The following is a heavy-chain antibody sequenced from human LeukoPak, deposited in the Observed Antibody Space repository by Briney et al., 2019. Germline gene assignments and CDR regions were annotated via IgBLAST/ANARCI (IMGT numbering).Heavy chain of an antibody. V-gene: IGHV3-11*04. D-gene: IGHD3-10*01. Sequence: GGSLRLSCAASGFTFSDYYMSWIRQAPGKGLEWVSYISLSSSTIYYADSVKGRFTISRDNAKNSLYLQMNSLRAEDTAVYYCARGNTMLRGGSYYYYYMDVWGKGTTVTVSS. CDR1: GFTFSDYY. J-gene: IGHJ6*03. CDR3: ARGNTMLRGGSYYYYYMDV. CDR2: ISLSSSTI.